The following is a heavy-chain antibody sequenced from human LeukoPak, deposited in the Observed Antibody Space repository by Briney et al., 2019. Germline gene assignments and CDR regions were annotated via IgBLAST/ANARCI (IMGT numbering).Heavy chain of an antibody. CDR2: IYYSGST. CDR1: GGSISSYY. D-gene: IGHD2-21*02. Sequence: PSETLSLTCTVSGGSISSYYWSWIRQPPGKGLEWIGYIYYSGSTNYNPSLKSRVTISVDTSKNQFYLKLSSVTAADTAVYYCAAAYCGGDCYSALDYWGQGTLVTVSS. CDR3: AAAYCGGDCYSALDY. J-gene: IGHJ4*02. V-gene: IGHV4-59*01.